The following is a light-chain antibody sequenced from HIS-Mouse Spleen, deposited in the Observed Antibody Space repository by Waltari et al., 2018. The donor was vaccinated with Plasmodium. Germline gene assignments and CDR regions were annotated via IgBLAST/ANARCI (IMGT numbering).Light chain of an antibody. Sequence: QSALTQPRSVSGSPGQSVTISCTGTSSAVGGYNYFSWYQPPPGKAPKLMIYDVSNRPSGVPDRFSGSKSGNTASLTISGLQAEDEADYYCSYAGSYTFVFGTGTKVTVL. CDR3: CSYAGSYTFV. CDR1: SSAVGGYNY. CDR2: DVS. J-gene: IGLJ1*01. V-gene: IGLV2-11*01.